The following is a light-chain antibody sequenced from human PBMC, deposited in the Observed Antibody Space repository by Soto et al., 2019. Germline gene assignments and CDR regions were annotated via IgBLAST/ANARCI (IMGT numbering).Light chain of an antibody. CDR3: SSYSSSSTLVV. CDR1: SSDVGGYNY. J-gene: IGLJ2*01. V-gene: IGLV2-14*01. Sequence: QSALTQPASVSGSPGQSITFSCTGTSSDVGGYNYVSWYQQHPGKAPKLMIYDVSSRPSGVSNRFSGSKSGNTASLTISGLQAEAEADYYCSSYSSSSTLVVFGGGTKLTVL. CDR2: DVS.